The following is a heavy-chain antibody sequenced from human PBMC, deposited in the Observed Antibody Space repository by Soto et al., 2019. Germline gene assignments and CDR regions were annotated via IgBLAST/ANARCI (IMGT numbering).Heavy chain of an antibody. Sequence: EVQLLESGGSLVQPGGSLRLSCAVSGFSLSNSAMSWVRQAPGKGLEWVSSISGSGTSTYYADSVQGRFTISRDNSKNMLYLRMNSLRAADTALYYCAKRGDSTSWYWFDPWGQGTLVTVSS. CDR2: ISGSGTST. CDR1: GFSLSNSA. D-gene: IGHD6-13*01. J-gene: IGHJ5*02. V-gene: IGHV3-23*01. CDR3: AKRGDSTSWYWFDP.